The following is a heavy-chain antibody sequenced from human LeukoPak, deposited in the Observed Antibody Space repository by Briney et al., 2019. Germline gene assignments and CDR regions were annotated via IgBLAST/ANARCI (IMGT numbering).Heavy chain of an antibody. D-gene: IGHD1-7*01. J-gene: IGHJ3*02. CDR2: IYYSGST. CDR1: GGSISSYH. CDR3: AKLGMDAFDI. Sequence: SETLSLTCTVSGGSISSYHWSWSRQPPGKGLEWIGYIYYSGSTNYNPSLKSRVTISVDTSKNQFSLKLSSVTAADTAVYYCAKLGMDAFDIWGQGTMVTVSS. V-gene: IGHV4-59*01.